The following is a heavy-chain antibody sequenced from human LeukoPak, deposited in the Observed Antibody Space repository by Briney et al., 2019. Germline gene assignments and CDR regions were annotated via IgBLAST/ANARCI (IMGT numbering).Heavy chain of an antibody. CDR1: GGSFSGYY. D-gene: IGHD3-10*01. Sequence: SETLSLTCAVYGGSFSGYYWSWIRQPPGKGLEWIGEINHSGSTNYNPSLKSLVTISVDTSKNQFSLKLSSVTAAGTAVYYCAIGSLNWFDPWGQGTLVTVSS. V-gene: IGHV4-34*01. J-gene: IGHJ5*02. CDR2: INHSGST. CDR3: AIGSLNWFDP.